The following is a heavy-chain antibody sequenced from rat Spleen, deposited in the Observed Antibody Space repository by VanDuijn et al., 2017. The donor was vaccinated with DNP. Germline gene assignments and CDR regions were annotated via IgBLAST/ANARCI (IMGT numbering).Heavy chain of an antibody. D-gene: IGHD1-11*01. CDR2: ISFDGSDT. CDR1: GFTFSDYN. CDR3: TRHARRVGMDA. V-gene: IGHV5-7*01. J-gene: IGHJ4*01. Sequence: EVQLVESGGGLVQPGRSLKLSCIASGFTFSDYNMAWVRQAPKKGLEWVATISFDGSDTYYRDSVKGRFSLSRDNAKSTLYLQVNSLRSEDTATYYCTRHARRVGMDAWGQGASVTVSS.